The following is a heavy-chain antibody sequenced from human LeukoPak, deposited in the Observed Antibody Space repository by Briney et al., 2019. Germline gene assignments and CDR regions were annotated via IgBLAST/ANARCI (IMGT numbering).Heavy chain of an antibody. V-gene: IGHV3-30*07. D-gene: IGHD5-24*01. CDR1: GFTFSSYA. CDR2: ISYDGSNK. Sequence: GGSLRLSCAASGFTFSSYAMHWVRQAPGKGLEWVAVISYDGSNKYYADSVKGRLTISRDNSKNTLYLQMNSLRAEDTAVYYCAKDLQRWLQLGGFDYWGQGTLVTVSS. J-gene: IGHJ4*02. CDR3: AKDLQRWLQLGGFDY.